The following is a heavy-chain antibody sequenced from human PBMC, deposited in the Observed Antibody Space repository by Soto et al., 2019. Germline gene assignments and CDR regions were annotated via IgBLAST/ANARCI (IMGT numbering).Heavy chain of an antibody. CDR3: ARERDGYNSGGFFDY. J-gene: IGHJ4*01. CDR1: GGSISSGDYY. Sequence: PSETLSLTCTVSGGSISSGDYYWSWIRQPPGKGLEWIGYIYYSGSTYYNPSLKSRVTISVDTSKNQFSLKLNSVTAADTALYYCARERDGYNSGGFFDYWGQGTLVTVSS. D-gene: IGHD5-18*01. V-gene: IGHV4-30-4*02. CDR2: IYYSGST.